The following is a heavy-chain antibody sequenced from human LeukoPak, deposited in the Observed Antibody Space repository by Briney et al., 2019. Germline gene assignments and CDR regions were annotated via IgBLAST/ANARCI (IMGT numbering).Heavy chain of an antibody. CDR3: ARGLIAVAGSYYYYMDV. CDR2: INHSGST. J-gene: IGHJ6*03. V-gene: IGHV4-34*01. D-gene: IGHD6-19*01. CDR1: GFRFDDYD. Sequence: GSLRLSCTASGFRFDDYDMTWIRQPPGKGLEWIGEINHSGSTNYNPSLKSRVTISVDTSKNQFSLKLSSVTAADTAVYYCARGLIAVAGSYYYYMDVWGKGTTVTVSS.